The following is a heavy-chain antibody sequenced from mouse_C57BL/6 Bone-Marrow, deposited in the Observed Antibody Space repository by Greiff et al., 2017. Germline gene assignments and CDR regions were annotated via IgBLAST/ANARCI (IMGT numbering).Heavy chain of an antibody. Sequence: QVQLQQPGAELVKPGASVKLSCKASGYTFTSYWMHWVKQRPGQGLEWIGMIHPNSGSTNYNEKFKSKATLTVDKSSSTAYMQLSSLTSEDSAVYYCEMYYYVSSSAWFAYWGQGTLVTVSA. CDR1: GYTFTSYW. D-gene: IGHD1-1*01. CDR3: EMYYYVSSSAWFAY. V-gene: IGHV1-64*01. CDR2: IHPNSGST. J-gene: IGHJ3*01.